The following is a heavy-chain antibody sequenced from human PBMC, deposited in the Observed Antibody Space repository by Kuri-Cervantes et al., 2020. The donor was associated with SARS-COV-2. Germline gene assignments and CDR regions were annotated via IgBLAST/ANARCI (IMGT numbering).Heavy chain of an antibody. D-gene: IGHD2-2*01. J-gene: IGHJ5*02. CDR2: IYTSGST. CDR3: AKDIGVVPAASTLAWFDP. V-gene: IGHV4-4*07. CDR1: GGSISSYY. Sequence: SETLSLTCTVSGGSISSYYWSWIRQPAGKGLEWIGRIYTSGSTNYNPSLKSRVTMSVDTSKNQFSLKLSSVTAADTAVYYCAKDIGVVPAASTLAWFDPWGQGTRVTCAS.